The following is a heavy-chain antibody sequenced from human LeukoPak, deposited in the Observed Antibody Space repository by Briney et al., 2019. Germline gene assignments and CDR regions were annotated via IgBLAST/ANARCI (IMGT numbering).Heavy chain of an antibody. J-gene: IGHJ1*01. D-gene: IGHD4-11*01. CDR1: GFTFSSYW. Sequence: GGSLRLSCAASGFTFSSYWMSWVRQAPGKGLEWVANIKHDGSETGGSETYYVDSVMGRFTISRDNAKNSVYLQMNSLGADDTAVYYCATYSILNAREFRYWGQGTLVTVTS. CDR3: ATYSILNAREFRY. CDR2: IKHDGSETGGSET. V-gene: IGHV3-7*01.